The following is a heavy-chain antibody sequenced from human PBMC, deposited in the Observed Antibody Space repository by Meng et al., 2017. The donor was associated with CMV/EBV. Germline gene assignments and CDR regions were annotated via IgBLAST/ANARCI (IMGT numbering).Heavy chain of an antibody. D-gene: IGHD1-14*01. V-gene: IGHV3-30*04. CDR3: AKDLTPYYYYGLDV. J-gene: IGHJ6*02. Sequence: LSLTCAATGFTFTNYAMHWVRQAPGKGLEWVSFISYDGSHTYYADSVKGRFTISRDNSKNTLYLQMNSLRPGDTALYYCAKDLTPYYYYGLDVWGQGTTVTVSS. CDR2: ISYDGSHT. CDR1: GFTFTNYA.